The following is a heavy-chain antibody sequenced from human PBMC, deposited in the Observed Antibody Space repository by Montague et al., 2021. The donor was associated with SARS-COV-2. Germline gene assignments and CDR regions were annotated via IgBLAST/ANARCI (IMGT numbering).Heavy chain of an antibody. Sequence: SETLSLTCAVYGGSFSGYCWSWIRQPPGKGLEWIGEINHSGSTNYNPSLKSRVTISVDTSKNQFSLKLSSVTAADTAVYYCARANGYYFDYWGQGILVTVSS. D-gene: IGHD2-8*01. CDR2: INHSGST. V-gene: IGHV4-34*01. CDR3: ARANGYYFDY. CDR1: GGSFSGYC. J-gene: IGHJ4*02.